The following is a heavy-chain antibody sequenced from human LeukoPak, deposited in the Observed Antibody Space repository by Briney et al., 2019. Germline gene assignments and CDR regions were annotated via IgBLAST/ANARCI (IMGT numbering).Heavy chain of an antibody. J-gene: IGHJ4*02. CDR3: ARDRDASYYGYFDY. CDR2: IWYDGSNK. Sequence: GGSLRLSCAASGFTFSSYGMHWVRQAPGKGLEWVAVIWYDGSNKYYADSVKGRFTISRDNSKNTLYLQMNSLRAEDTAVYYCARDRDASYYGYFDYWGQGTLVTVSS. CDR1: GFTFSSYG. V-gene: IGHV3-33*01. D-gene: IGHD1-26*01.